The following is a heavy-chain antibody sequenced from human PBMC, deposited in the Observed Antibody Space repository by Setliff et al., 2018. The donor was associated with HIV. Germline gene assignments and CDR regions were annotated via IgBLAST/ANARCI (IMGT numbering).Heavy chain of an antibody. CDR3: AREGTYSGTYWVRRVASFDI. CDR2: VSHTGST. D-gene: IGHD1-26*01. V-gene: IGHV4-34*01. CDR1: GESLSGYY. J-gene: IGHJ3*02. Sequence: NPSETLSLTCAVYGESLSGYYWRWIRQPPGKGLEWIGDVSHTGSTNYNPSLKSRITISADTPKNQFSLKLSSVTAADTAVYYCAREGTYSGTYWVRRVASFDIWGQGTMVTVSS.